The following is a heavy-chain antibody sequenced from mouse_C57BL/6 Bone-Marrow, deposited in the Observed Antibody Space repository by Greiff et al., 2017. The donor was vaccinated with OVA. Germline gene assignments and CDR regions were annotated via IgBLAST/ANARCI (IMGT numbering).Heavy chain of an antibody. CDR2: IYPGSGST. D-gene: IGHD1-1*01. V-gene: IGHV1-55*01. CDR3: ATTVVAHFDY. J-gene: IGHJ2*01. CDR1: GYTFTSYW. Sequence: QVHVKQPGAELVKPGASVKMSCKASGYTFTSYWITWVKQRPGQGLEWIGDIYPGSGSTNYNEKFKSKATLTVDTSSSTAYMQLSSLTSEDSAVYYCATTVVAHFDYWGQGTTLTVSS.